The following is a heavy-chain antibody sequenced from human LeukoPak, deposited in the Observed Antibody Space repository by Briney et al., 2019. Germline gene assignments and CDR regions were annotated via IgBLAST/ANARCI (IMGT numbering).Heavy chain of an antibody. CDR2: INQDGTNQ. Sequence: GGSLRLSCVASGFPFSGHWMDCVRQAPGKGMEWVANINQDGTNQYYAASVRGRFSISRDNAKNSLYLQMNSLRAEDTGVYYCSRSLDYLGQGALVTVSS. CDR1: GFPFSGHW. J-gene: IGHJ4*02. V-gene: IGHV3-7*01. CDR3: SRSLDY.